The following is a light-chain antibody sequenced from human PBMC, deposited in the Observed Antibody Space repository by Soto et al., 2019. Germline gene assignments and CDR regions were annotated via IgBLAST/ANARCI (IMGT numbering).Light chain of an antibody. Sequence: VIWMTQSPSLLSASTGDRVTISCRVSQGISSYLAWYQQKPGKAPELLIYAASTLQSGVPSRFSGSGSGTDFTLTISCLQSEDFATYYCQQYYSFPQTFGQGTKVDIK. CDR1: QGISSY. V-gene: IGKV1D-8*01. CDR3: QQYYSFPQT. J-gene: IGKJ1*01. CDR2: AAS.